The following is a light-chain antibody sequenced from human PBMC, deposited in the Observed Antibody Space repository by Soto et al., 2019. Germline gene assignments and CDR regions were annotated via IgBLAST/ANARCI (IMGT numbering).Light chain of an antibody. J-gene: IGLJ2*01. CDR3: SSYTSSSTLEV. CDR2: EVS. Sequence: QSVLTQPASVSGSPGQSITISCTGTSSEVGGYNYVSWYQQHPGKAPKLMIYEVSTRPSGVSNRFSGSKSGNTASLTISGRQAEDEADYYCSSYTSSSTLEVFGGGTKLTVL. CDR1: SSEVGGYNY. V-gene: IGLV2-14*01.